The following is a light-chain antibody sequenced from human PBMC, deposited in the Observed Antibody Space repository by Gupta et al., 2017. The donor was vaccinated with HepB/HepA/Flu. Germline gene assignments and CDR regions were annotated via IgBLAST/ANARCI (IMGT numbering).Light chain of an antibody. V-gene: IGKV1-12*01. J-gene: IGKJ1*01. CDR3: QQENSFPIT. Sequence: DIQMTQSPAPVSVSAGDRVTITCRPSQDISSWLAWYQQKPGQAPNLLIYAASTLESGVPFRFSGSGSGTDFTLTISSLQPEDFANYYCQQENSFPITFGQGTKVEIK. CDR1: QDISSW. CDR2: AAS.